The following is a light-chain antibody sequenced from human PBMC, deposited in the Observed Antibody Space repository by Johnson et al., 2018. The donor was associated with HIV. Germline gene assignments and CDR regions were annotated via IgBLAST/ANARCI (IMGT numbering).Light chain of an antibody. Sequence: HSVLTQPPSVSAAPGQKVIISCSGSSSNIGNNYVSWYQQLPGTAPKLLIYENNKRPSGIPDRFSGSKSGTSATLGITGLQTGDEAGYSCGTWDSSLSEGVFGTGTKVTVL. J-gene: IGLJ1*01. V-gene: IGLV1-51*02. CDR1: SSNIGNNY. CDR2: ENN. CDR3: GTWDSSLSEGV.